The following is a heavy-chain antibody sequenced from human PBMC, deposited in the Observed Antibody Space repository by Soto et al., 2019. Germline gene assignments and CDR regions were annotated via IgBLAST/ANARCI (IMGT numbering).Heavy chain of an antibody. CDR3: ARINYEDYKAMDV. J-gene: IGHJ6*02. Sequence: PGESLKISCKGSGYIFTNFWITWVRQMPGKGLEWLGRIDPSDSETNYSPSSQGHVTISSDKSISTAYLQWSSLKASDTAMYYCARINYEDYKAMDVWGQGTTVIVS. V-gene: IGHV5-10-1*01. CDR1: GYIFTNFW. CDR2: IDPSDSET. D-gene: IGHD1-7*01.